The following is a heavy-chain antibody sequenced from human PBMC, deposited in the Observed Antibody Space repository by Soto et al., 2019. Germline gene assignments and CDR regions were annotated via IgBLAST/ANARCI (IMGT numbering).Heavy chain of an antibody. CDR2: ISYDGNYI. Sequence: GGSLRLSCAVSGFTFSTYGMHWVRQAPGKGLEWVAVISYDGNYIYYADSVKGRFTISRDNSKYTLYLQMNSLRGEDTAVYYCARGSKAGDGYDAVDYYYYGMDVWGQGTTVTVSS. CDR3: ARGSKAGDGYDAVDYYYYGMDV. D-gene: IGHD5-12*01. V-gene: IGHV3-30*03. CDR1: GFTFSTYG. J-gene: IGHJ6*02.